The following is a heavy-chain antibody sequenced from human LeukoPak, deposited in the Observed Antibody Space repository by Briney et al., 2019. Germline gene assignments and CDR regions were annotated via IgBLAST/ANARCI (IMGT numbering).Heavy chain of an antibody. CDR1: GYTFTSYY. Sequence: APMKVSCKASGYTFTSYYMHWVRQAPGQGLEWMGIINPSGGSTSYAQKFQGRVTMTRDTSTSTVYMELSSLRSEDTAVYYCARNSFEYYYDSSGYYYPDYWGQGTLVTVSS. D-gene: IGHD3-22*01. CDR3: ARNSFEYYYDSSGYYYPDY. V-gene: IGHV1-46*01. J-gene: IGHJ4*02. CDR2: INPSGGST.